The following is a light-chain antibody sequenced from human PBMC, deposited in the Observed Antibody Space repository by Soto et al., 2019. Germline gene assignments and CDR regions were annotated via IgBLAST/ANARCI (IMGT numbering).Light chain of an antibody. J-gene: IGKJ2*01. CDR2: AAS. Sequence: DIQMTQSPSSVSAWVGDIVIITCRSSQGINSWLAWYQQKPGNAPKLLIYAASSLHSGVPSRFSGSGSGTDFTLTISSLQPEDFATCYCQQSYSTPMYTFGQGTKVDIK. CDR1: QGINSW. V-gene: IGKV1-12*01. CDR3: QQSYSTPMYT.